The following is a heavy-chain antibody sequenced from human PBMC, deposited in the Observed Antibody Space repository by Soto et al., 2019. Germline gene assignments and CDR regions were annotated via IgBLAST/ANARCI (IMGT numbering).Heavy chain of an antibody. CDR2: INFSGST. V-gene: IGHV4-39*07. Sequence: ALETLSLTCTVSGGSSRDSNYYLGWIRQSPEKGLEWIGEINFSGSTNYNPSLKSRVTISVDTSKNQFSLKLSSVTAADTAVYYCARVIGGRLVVVAATYRFDPWGQGTLVTVSS. J-gene: IGHJ5*02. CDR3: ARVIGGRLVVVAATYRFDP. D-gene: IGHD2-15*01. CDR1: GGSSRDSNYY.